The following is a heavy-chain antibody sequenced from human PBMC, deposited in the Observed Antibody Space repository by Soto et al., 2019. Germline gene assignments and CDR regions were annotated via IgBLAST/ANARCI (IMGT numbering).Heavy chain of an antibody. CDR1: GDSVSSNSAA. CDR2: AYYRSKWYY. Sequence: QVQLQQSGPGLVKPSQTLSLTCAISGDSVSSNSAAWIWIRQSPSRGLEWLGRAYYRSKWYYDFAVSMESRMTFNPDISKNQFSLQLNSVTPDDTAVYYCARREIIGTKYNYYAFDVWGQGTTVTVSS. CDR3: ARREIIGTKYNYYAFDV. V-gene: IGHV6-1*01. D-gene: IGHD1-20*01. J-gene: IGHJ6*02.